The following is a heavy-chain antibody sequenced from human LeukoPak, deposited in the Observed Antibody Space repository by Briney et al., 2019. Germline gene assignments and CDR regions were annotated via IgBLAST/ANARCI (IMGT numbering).Heavy chain of an antibody. D-gene: IGHD4-23*01. CDR2: MHTNSGNT. CDR3: ARGPNKYDGGNSGSAWFDP. V-gene: IGHV1-8*01. Sequence: SGTVSCKAAAYSFTSYDIDWVRPANELGTEWMGWMHTNSGNTGYAQKFQGRVTMTRNTSISTAYLELSSLTSVDTAVYYCARGPNKYDGGNSGSAWFDPWGQGSLVTVSS. J-gene: IGHJ5*02. CDR1: AYSFTSYD.